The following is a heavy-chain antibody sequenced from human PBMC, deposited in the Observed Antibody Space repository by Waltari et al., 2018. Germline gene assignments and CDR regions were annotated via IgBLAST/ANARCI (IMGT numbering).Heavy chain of an antibody. CDR3: AKGDYYFDY. CDR2: TYYRSKWFN. V-gene: IGHV6-1*01. Sequence: QVQLQQSGPGLVKPSQTLSLTCAISGDRVSSNSAAWNWIRQSPSRGLVRLGRTYYRSKWFNDYAVSVESRITINPDTSKNQFSLQLNSVTPEDTAVYYCAKGDYYFDYWGQGTLVTVSS. J-gene: IGHJ4*02. CDR1: GDRVSSNSAA. D-gene: IGHD3-16*01.